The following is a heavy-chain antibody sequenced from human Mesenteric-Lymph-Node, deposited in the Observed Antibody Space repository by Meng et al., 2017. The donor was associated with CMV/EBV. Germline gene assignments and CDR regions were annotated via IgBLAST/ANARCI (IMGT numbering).Heavy chain of an antibody. CDR3: ARGPKWERPYYFDY. CDR2: INPNSGGT. CDR1: GYTFTGYY. D-gene: IGHD1-26*01. Sequence: ASVKVSCQASGYTFTGYYMHWVRQAPGQGLEWMGWINPNSGGTNYAQKFQGRVTMTRDTSISTAYMELSRLRSDDTAVYYCARGPKWERPYYFDYWGQGTLVTVSS. J-gene: IGHJ4*02. V-gene: IGHV1-2*02.